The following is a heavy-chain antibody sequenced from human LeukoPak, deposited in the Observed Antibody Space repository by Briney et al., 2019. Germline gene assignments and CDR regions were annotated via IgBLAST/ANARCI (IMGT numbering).Heavy chain of an antibody. D-gene: IGHD5-18*01. V-gene: IGHV3-21*01. CDR1: GFTFSSYS. CDR2: ISSSSRYI. J-gene: IGHJ4*02. Sequence: PGGSLRLSCAASGFTFSSYSMNWVRQAPGKGLEWVSSISSSSRYIYYADSVKGRFTISRDNAKNSLYLQMNSLRAEDTAVYYCARDWSGYSYGYEGSSGSLWKYWGQGTLVTVSS. CDR3: ARDWSGYSYGYEGSSGSLWKY.